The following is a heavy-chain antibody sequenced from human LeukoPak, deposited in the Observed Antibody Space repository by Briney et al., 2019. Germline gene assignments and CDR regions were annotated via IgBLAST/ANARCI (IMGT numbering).Heavy chain of an antibody. Sequence: SETLSLTCTVSGGSISSYYWSWIRQPPGKGLEWIGYIYYSGSTNYNPSLKSRVTISVDTSKNQFSLKLSSVTAADTAVYYCARARPYDFWSGYSNWFDPWGQGTLVTASS. CDR1: GGSISSYY. CDR3: ARARPYDFWSGYSNWFDP. D-gene: IGHD3-3*01. J-gene: IGHJ5*02. V-gene: IGHV4-59*01. CDR2: IYYSGST.